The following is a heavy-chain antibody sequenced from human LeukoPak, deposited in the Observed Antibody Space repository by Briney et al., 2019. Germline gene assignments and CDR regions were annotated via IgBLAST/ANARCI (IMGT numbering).Heavy chain of an antibody. D-gene: IGHD6-6*01. V-gene: IGHV4-39*07. CDR2: IYYSGGT. CDR1: GGSISSSSYY. Sequence: PSETLSLTCTVSGGSISSSSYYWGWIRQPPGKGLEWIGSIYYSGGTYYNPSLKSRVTISVDASKNQFSLKLSSVTAADTAVYYCARVLPYSSSSEWFDPWGQGTLVIVSS. CDR3: ARVLPYSSSSEWFDP. J-gene: IGHJ5*02.